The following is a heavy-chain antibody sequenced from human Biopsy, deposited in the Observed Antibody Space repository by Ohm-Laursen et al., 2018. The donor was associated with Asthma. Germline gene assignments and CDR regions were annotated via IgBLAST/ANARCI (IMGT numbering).Heavy chain of an antibody. D-gene: IGHD3-3*01. J-gene: IGHJ6*02. V-gene: IGHV4-31*03. CDR2: IYNSGST. CDR3: ARDVSFGRFLEWSSGMDV. CDR1: GDSINSGGYF. Sequence: TLSLTCSVSGDSINSGGYFWSWIRQHPGKGLEWIGYIYNSGSTDYNPSLMSRVTIWIDLSKNQFSLNLRSVTAADTAVYYCARDVSFGRFLEWSSGMDVWGQGTTVTVSS.